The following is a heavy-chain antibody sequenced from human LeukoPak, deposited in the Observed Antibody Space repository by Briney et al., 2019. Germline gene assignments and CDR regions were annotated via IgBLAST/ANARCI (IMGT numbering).Heavy chain of an antibody. CDR1: GFTFSSYA. Sequence: LGGSLRLSCAASGFTFSSYAMSWVRQAPGKGLEWVSYISSSSSTIYYADSVKGRFTISRDNAKNSLYLQMNSLRAEDTAVYYCAREGGYSSFDYWGQGTLVTVSS. V-gene: IGHV3-48*01. CDR3: AREGGYSSFDY. CDR2: ISSSSSTI. D-gene: IGHD6-19*01. J-gene: IGHJ4*02.